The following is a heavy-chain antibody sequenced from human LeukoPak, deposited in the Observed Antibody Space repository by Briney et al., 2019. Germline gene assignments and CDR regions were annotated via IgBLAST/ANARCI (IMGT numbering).Heavy chain of an antibody. V-gene: IGHV3-11*01. Sequence: LSLTCTVSGGSISSSSYYWGWIRQPPGKGLEWVSYINGGGDIIYYADSVKGRFTISRDNAKNSLYLQMNSLRGEDTAVYFCARDLCRGGRCKHDYWGQGTLVTVSS. CDR3: ARDLCRGGRCKHDY. J-gene: IGHJ4*02. CDR2: INGGGDII. CDR1: GGSISSSSYY. D-gene: IGHD2-15*01.